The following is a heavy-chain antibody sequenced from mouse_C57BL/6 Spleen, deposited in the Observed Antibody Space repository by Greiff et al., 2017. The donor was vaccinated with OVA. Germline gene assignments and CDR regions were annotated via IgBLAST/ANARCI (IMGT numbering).Heavy chain of an antibody. Sequence: QVHVKQPGAELVKPGASVKLSCKASGYTFTSYWMPWVKQRPGQGLEWIGEIDPSDSYTNYNQKFKGKATLTVDTSSSTAYMQLSSLTSEDSAVYYCARSDYYGSSPVWFAYWGQGTLVTVSA. V-gene: IGHV1-50*01. D-gene: IGHD1-1*01. CDR3: ARSDYYGSSPVWFAY. CDR2: IDPSDSYT. J-gene: IGHJ3*01. CDR1: GYTFTSYW.